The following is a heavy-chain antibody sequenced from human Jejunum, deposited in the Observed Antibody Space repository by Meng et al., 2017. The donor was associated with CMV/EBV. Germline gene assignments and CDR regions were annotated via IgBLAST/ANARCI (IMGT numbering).Heavy chain of an antibody. J-gene: IGHJ4*02. V-gene: IGHV1-46*01. D-gene: IGHD4-17*01. CDR1: GYTLTSYY. CDR2: INPGGGNT. Sequence: SCTASGYTLTSYYMHWVRQAPGQGLEWMGVINPGGGNTIYPQKFQDRVTITRDTSTSTVYMELSSLRSDDTAVYFCAREPSFGDYDYWGQGTLVTVSS. CDR3: AREPSFGDYDY.